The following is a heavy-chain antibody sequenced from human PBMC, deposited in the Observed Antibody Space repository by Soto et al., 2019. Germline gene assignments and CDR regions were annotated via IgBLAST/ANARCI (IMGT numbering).Heavy chain of an antibody. CDR1: GGSISSYY. V-gene: IGHV4-59*08. CDR2: IYYSGST. J-gene: IGHJ4*02. CDR3: ARHWAVGSSWYYFDY. D-gene: IGHD6-13*01. Sequence: SETLSLTCTVSGGSISSYYWSWIRQPPGKGLEWIGYIYYSGSTNYNPSLKSRVTISVDTSKNQFSLKLSSVTAADTAVYYCARHWAVGSSWYYFDYWGQGTLVTVS.